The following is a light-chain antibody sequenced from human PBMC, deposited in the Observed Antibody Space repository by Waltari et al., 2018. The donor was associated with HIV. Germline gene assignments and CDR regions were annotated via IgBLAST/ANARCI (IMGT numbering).Light chain of an antibody. Sequence: SYELTQPPSVSVSPGQTASITCSGDKLGDKYAYWYQQKPGQSPVLVLYEDNKRPSGVPDRFFGSKSGNTASLTVSGLQAEDEADYYCSSYAGSFWVFGGGTKLTVL. V-gene: IGLV3-1*01. CDR3: SSYAGSFWV. CDR2: EDN. J-gene: IGLJ3*02. CDR1: KLGDKY.